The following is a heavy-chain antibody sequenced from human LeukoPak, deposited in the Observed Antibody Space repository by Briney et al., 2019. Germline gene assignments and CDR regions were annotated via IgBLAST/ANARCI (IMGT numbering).Heavy chain of an antibody. CDR1: GFTFSTFP. Sequence: GGSLRLSCSASGFTFSTFPMHWVRQAPGKGLEFFSAISRNGDTTYYADSVKGRFTISRDNSKNTLYLQMSSLRPEDTAVYYCVKALTDDAFDIWGQGTMVTVSS. CDR3: VKALTDDAFDI. V-gene: IGHV3-64D*06. J-gene: IGHJ3*02. CDR2: ISRNGDTT.